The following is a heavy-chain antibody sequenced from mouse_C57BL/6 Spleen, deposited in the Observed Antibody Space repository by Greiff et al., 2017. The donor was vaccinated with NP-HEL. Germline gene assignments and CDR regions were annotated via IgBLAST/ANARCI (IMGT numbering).Heavy chain of an antibody. V-gene: IGHV1-69*01. CDR2: IDPSDSYT. CDR3: ARSDDYDDY. J-gene: IGHJ2*01. CDR1: GYTFTSYW. Sequence: QVQLQQPGAELVMPGASVKLSCKASGYTFTSYWMHWVKQRPGQGLEWIGEIDPSDSYTNYNQKFKGKSTLTVDKSSSTAYMQLSSLTSEDSAVYYCARSDDYDDYGGQGTTLTVSS. D-gene: IGHD2-4*01.